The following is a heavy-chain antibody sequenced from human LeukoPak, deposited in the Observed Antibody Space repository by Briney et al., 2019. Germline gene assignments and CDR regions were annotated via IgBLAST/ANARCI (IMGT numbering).Heavy chain of an antibody. CDR2: MNPNSGDR. CDR3: ARVLCSSTSCSSSPWFDP. D-gene: IGHD2-2*01. V-gene: IGHV1-8*03. Sequence: AASVKVSCKASGYSFSSYDINWVRQATGQGLEWMGWMNPNSGDRGYAQKFQGRVTITRNTSISTAYMELSSLRSEDTAVYYCARVLCSSTSCSSSPWFDPWGQGTLVTVSS. J-gene: IGHJ5*02. CDR1: GYSFSSYD.